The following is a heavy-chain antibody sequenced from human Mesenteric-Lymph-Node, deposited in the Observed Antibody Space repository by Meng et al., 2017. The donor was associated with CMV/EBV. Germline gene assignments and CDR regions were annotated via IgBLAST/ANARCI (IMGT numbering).Heavy chain of an antibody. CDR1: GGSVNSGRYY. D-gene: IGHD3-3*01. Sequence: SETLSLTCTVSGGSVNSGRYYWSWIRQSPGRDLEWIGYIYYSGSTDCNPSLKSRVTMSLDTSKNQFSLRLISVTAADTAVYYCARWTEGIFGVPGDSEYWGQGTLVTVSS. CDR2: IYYSGST. V-gene: IGHV4-61*01. J-gene: IGHJ4*02. CDR3: ARWTEGIFGVPGDSEY.